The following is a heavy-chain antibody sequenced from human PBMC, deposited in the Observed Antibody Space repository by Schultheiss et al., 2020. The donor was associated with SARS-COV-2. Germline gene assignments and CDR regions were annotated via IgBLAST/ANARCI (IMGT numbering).Heavy chain of an antibody. D-gene: IGHD6-13*01. V-gene: IGHV4-4*07. CDR1: GGSFSGYY. CDR2: IYTSGST. Sequence: SETLSLTCAVYGGSFSGYYWSWIRQPPGKGLEWIGRIYTSGSTNYNPSLKSRVTMSVDTSKNQFSLKLSSVTAADTAVYYCAREDEAAATGAFDIWGQGTMVTVSS. CDR3: AREDEAAATGAFDI. J-gene: IGHJ3*02.